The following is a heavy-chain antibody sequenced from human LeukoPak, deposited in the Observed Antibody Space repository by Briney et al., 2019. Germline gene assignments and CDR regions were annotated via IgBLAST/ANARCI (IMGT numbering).Heavy chain of an antibody. J-gene: IGHJ5*02. D-gene: IGHD2-15*01. CDR3: ARDRVGYCSGGSCYPNWFDP. V-gene: IGHV1-2*02. CDR1: GYTLTDYY. Sequence: ASVNVSCKASGYTLTDYYMHWVRQAPGHGLAGMGWINPNNGDKNYQHKFQGRVTMTRDTSISTAYMELSRLRSDDTAVYYCARDRVGYCSGGSCYPNWFDPWGQGTLVTVSS. CDR2: INPNNGDK.